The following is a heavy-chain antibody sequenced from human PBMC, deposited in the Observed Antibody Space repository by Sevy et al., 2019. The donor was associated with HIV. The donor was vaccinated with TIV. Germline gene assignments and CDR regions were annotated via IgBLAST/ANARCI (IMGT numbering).Heavy chain of an antibody. CDR1: GYTFTSYA. CDR3: VRANSGYYPSRGYFDY. V-gene: IGHV1-3*01. Sequence: ASVKVSCKASGYTFTSYAFHWVRQAPGQGLEWMGWIDAGNGNTKYSQKFQGRVTLTRETSASTAYMELSSLRSEDTGVYYCVRANSGYYPSRGYFDYWGQGTLVTVSS. J-gene: IGHJ4*02. CDR2: IDAGNGNT. D-gene: IGHD5-12*01.